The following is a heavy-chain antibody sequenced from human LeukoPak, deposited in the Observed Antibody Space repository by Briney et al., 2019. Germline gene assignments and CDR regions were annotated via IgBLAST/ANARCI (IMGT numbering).Heavy chain of an antibody. CDR1: GYTFTSYD. CDR2: MNPNSGNT. D-gene: IGHD4-23*01. Sequence: ASVKVSCKASGYTFTSYDINWVRQATGQGLEWMGWMNPNSGNTGYAQKLQGRVTMTTDTSTSTAYMELRSLRSDDTAVYYCARGGRKGTTVVTIDYWGQGTLVTVSS. V-gene: IGHV1-8*02. J-gene: IGHJ4*02. CDR3: ARGGRKGTTVVTIDY.